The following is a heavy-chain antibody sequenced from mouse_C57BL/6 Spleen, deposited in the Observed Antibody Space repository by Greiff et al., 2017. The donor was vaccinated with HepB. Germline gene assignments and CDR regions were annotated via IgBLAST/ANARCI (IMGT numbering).Heavy chain of an antibody. CDR3: ARYLLYGNYDY. J-gene: IGHJ2*01. CDR2: INPNNGGT. V-gene: IGHV1-26*01. CDR1: GYTFTDYY. Sequence: VQLQQSGPELVKPGASVKISCKASGYTFTDYYMNWVKQSHGKSLEWIGDINPNNGGTSYNQKFKGKATLTVDKSSSTAYMELRSLTSEDSAVYYCARYLLYGNYDYWGQGTTLTVSS. D-gene: IGHD2-1*01.